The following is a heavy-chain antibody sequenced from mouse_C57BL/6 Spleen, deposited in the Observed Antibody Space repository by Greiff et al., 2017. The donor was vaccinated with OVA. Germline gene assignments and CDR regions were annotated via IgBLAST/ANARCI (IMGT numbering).Heavy chain of an antibody. J-gene: IGHJ2*01. CDR3: ARTYDGYYGGY. V-gene: IGHV1-19*01. Sequence: EVQLQQSGPVLVKPGASVKMSCKASGYTFTDYYMNWVKQSHGKSLEWIGVINPYNGGTSYNQKFKGKATLTVDKSSSTAYMELNSLTSEDSAVYYCARTYDGYYGGYWGQGTTLTVSS. CDR1: GYTFTDYY. CDR2: INPYNGGT. D-gene: IGHD2-3*01.